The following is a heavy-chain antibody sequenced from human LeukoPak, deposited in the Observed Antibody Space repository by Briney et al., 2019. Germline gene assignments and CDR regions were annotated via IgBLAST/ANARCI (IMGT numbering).Heavy chain of an antibody. CDR2: ISGSGATT. CDR3: AKDKATVAAKGPFDY. CDR1: GFTVSSNYA. D-gene: IGHD2-15*01. J-gene: IGHJ4*02. V-gene: IGHV3-23*01. Sequence: GGSLRLSCAASGFTVSSNYAMTWVRQAPGKGLEWVSSISGSGATTYYADSVKGRFTISRDNSKNTLFLQFNSLRAEDTAVYYCAKDKATVAAKGPFDYWGQGTLVTVSS.